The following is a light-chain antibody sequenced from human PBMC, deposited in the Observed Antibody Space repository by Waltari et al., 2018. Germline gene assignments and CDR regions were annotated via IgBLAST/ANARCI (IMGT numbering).Light chain of an antibody. CDR2: ENY. V-gene: IGLV1-51*02. CDR1: SSNIGNNY. J-gene: IGLJ1*01. Sequence: QSVLTQPPSVSAAPGQRVTISCSGSSSNIGNNYVSWYQQLPGKAPKPLIYENYRRPSGISDRFSASKSGTSATLGITGLQTGDEADYYCGSWDTSLSTYVFGSATKVTVV. CDR3: GSWDTSLSTYV.